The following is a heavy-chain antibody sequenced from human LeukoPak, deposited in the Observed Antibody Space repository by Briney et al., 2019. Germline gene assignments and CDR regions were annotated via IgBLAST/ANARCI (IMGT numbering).Heavy chain of an antibody. D-gene: IGHD1-26*01. V-gene: IGHV4-59*01. Sequence: SETLSLTCTVSGSSISSYYWSWIRQPPGKGLEWIGYIYYSGSTNYNPSLKSRVTISVDTSKNQFSLKLSSVTAADTAVYYCARVAASGSYHFDYWGQGTLVTVSS. CDR2: IYYSGST. J-gene: IGHJ4*02. CDR1: GSSISSYY. CDR3: ARVAASGSYHFDY.